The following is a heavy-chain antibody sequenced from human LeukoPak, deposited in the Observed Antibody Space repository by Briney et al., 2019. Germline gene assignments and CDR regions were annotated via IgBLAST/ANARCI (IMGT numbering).Heavy chain of an antibody. CDR3: ARDLSSNWNNLAY. V-gene: IGHV3-20*04. CDR1: GFTFADYG. J-gene: IGHJ4*02. CDR2: INWSGDNT. D-gene: IGHD1/OR15-1a*01. Sequence: GGSLRLSCEDSGFTFADYGLSWVRQAPRKGLEWVAGINWSGDNTLYADSVKGRFTISRDNTKKTLYLQMNNLRGEDTATYYCARDLSSNWNNLAYWGQGTLVTVSS.